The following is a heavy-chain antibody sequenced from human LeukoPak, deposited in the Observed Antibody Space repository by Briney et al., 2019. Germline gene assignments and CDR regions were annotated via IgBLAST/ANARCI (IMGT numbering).Heavy chain of an antibody. J-gene: IGHJ4*02. CDR1: GFTFSSYG. CDR3: ARGFSVLLWFGELLGFDY. CDR2: ISGSGGST. V-gene: IGHV3-23*01. Sequence: GGSLRLSCAASGFTFSSYGMSWVRQAPGKGLEWVSAISGSGGSTYYADSVKGRFTISRDNAKNSLYLQMNSLRAEDTAVYYCARGFSVLLWFGELLGFDYWGQGTLVTVSS. D-gene: IGHD3-10*01.